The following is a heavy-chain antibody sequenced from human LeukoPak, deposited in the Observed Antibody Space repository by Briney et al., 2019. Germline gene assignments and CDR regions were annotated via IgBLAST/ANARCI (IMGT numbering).Heavy chain of an antibody. D-gene: IGHD2-15*01. J-gene: IGHJ3*02. Sequence: PGGSLRLSCAASGFTFSSHEMNWVRQAPGKGLEWVSYISGSGRTIYYADSVKGRFTISRDNAKNSLYLQMNSLRAEDTAVYYCARDRGSGAFDIWGQGTMVTVSS. CDR1: GFTFSSHE. CDR3: ARDRGSGAFDI. CDR2: ISGSGRTI. V-gene: IGHV3-48*03.